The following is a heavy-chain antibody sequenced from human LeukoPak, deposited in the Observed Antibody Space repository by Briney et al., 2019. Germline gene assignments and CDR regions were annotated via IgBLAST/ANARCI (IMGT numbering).Heavy chain of an antibody. V-gene: IGHV3-33*08. J-gene: IGHJ4*02. Sequence: GGSLRLSCAASGFTFSNYVIHWVRQAPGKGLEWVAIIWYDGSDKYYADSVKGRFTISRDNSRNTLYLQMNSLRAEDTAVYYCARDLGSSGFFDYWGQGTLVTVSP. D-gene: IGHD6-19*01. CDR2: IWYDGSDK. CDR1: GFTFSNYV. CDR3: ARDLGSSGFFDY.